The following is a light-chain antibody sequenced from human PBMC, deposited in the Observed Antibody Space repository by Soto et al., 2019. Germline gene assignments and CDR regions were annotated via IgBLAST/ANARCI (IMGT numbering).Light chain of an antibody. CDR3: QQYYSYPQT. CDR2: AAS. V-gene: IGKV1-8*01. J-gene: IGKJ1*01. CDR1: QGISSY. Sequence: AIRMTQSPSTFSASTGDRVTITCRASQGISSYLAWYQQKPGKAPKLLIYAASTLQSGVPSRFSGSGSGTDFTLTIRCLQSEDFATYYCQQYYSYPQTFGQGTEVEIK.